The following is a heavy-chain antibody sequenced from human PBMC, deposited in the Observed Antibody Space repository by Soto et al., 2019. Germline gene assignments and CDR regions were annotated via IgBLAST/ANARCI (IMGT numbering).Heavy chain of an antibody. CDR3: VGASKDGDY. V-gene: IGHV3-74*01. CDR2: INNDGSGT. J-gene: IGHJ4*02. CDR1: GFTFSGDW. Sequence: EVQLVESGGDLVQPGGSLRLSCAASGFTFSGDWMHCVRQAPGKGLVWVSRINNDGSGTGYADSVKGRFTISRDNARNTLYLQMNSLRAQDTAVYYCVGASKDGDYWGRGTLVTVSS.